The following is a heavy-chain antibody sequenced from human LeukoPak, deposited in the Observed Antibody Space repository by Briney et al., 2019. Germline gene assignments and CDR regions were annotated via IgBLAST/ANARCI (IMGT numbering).Heavy chain of an antibody. CDR3: ARELVQLWSKDY. Sequence: GGSLRLSCAASGFTFSRYAMSWVRPAPGKGLKWVSVFTGSVGSTYYAVSVRGRFTISRDNSKNTLYLQMNSLRAEDTAAYYCARELVQLWSKDYWGQGTLVTVSS. J-gene: IGHJ4*02. D-gene: IGHD5-18*01. CDR1: GFTFSRYA. V-gene: IGHV3-23*01. CDR2: FTGSVGST.